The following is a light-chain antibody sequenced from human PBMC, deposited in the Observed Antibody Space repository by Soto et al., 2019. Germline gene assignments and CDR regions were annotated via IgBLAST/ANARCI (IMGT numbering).Light chain of an antibody. J-gene: IGKJ1*01. Sequence: EIVLTQSPGTLSLFTGERATLSCRATQSVTSNYLAWYQQKPGQAPRLLFYIASRRATGIPDRFSGSGSGTDFTLTISRLEPEDSAVNYCQQYRSSPSTFGQGTKVEIK. CDR2: IAS. V-gene: IGKV3-20*01. CDR1: QSVTSNY. CDR3: QQYRSSPST.